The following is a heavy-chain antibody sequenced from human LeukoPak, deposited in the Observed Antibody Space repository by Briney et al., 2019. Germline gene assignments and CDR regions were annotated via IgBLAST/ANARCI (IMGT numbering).Heavy chain of an antibody. CDR3: ARGAKGDYYGSGSYLHPDY. V-gene: IGHV3-11*06. CDR1: GFTFSDYY. Sequence: GGSLRLSCAASGFTFSDYYMSWIRQAPGKGLEWVSYISSSSSYTNYADSVKGRFTISRDNAKNSLYLQMNSLRAEDTAVYYCARGAKGDYYGSGSYLHPDYWGQGTLVTVSS. D-gene: IGHD3-10*01. J-gene: IGHJ4*02. CDR2: ISSSSSYT.